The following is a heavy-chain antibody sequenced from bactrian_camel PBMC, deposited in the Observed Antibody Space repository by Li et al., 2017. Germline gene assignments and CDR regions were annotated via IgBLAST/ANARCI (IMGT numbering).Heavy chain of an antibody. J-gene: IGHJ4*01. CDR2: IHLDGSDP. CDR3: AAGRGRWMSLHRSGYNY. Sequence: VQLVESGGATVQPGGSLRLSCVVSGLTLSDGPYSVAWFRQVPGKDREGVAKIHLDGSDPYYANSVKGRFTISQDTSKTTFYLQMNSLKSEDTGIYYCAAGRGRWMSLHRSGYNYWGQGTQVTVS. CDR1: GLTLSDGPYS. D-gene: IGHD2*01. V-gene: IGHV3S6*01.